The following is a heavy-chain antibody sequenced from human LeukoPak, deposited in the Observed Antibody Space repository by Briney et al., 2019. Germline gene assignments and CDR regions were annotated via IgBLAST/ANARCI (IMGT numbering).Heavy chain of an antibody. Sequence: GGSLRLSCAASGLTFSSYAMSWVRQAPGKGLEWVSVISGSGGSTYYADAVKGRFTISRDNSKNTLYLQMNSLGAEDTALYYCARASRSNYYAAYDMDVWGQGTTVTVSS. CDR3: ARASRSNYYAAYDMDV. CDR1: GLTFSSYA. D-gene: IGHD3-10*01. CDR2: ISGSGGST. J-gene: IGHJ6*02. V-gene: IGHV3-23*01.